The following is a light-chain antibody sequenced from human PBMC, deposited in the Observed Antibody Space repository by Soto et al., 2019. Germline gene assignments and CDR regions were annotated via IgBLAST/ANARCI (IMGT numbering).Light chain of an antibody. J-gene: IGKJ1*01. CDR2: GAS. Sequence: EIVLTQPPGTLSLSPGERENLSCRASQSVGIKLAWYQQKPCQAPRLLIYGASTRATGIPARFSGSGSGTEFTLTISSLQSEDFAVYYCQQYKNWPPWTFGQGTKLDIK. V-gene: IGKV3-15*01. CDR3: QQYKNWPPWT. CDR1: QSVGIK.